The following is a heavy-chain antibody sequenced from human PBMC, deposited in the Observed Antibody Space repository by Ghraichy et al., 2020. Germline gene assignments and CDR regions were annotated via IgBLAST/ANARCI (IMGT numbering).Heavy chain of an antibody. Sequence: GGSLRLSCAASGFTFSSYAMGWVRQAPGKGLEWVSAISGSGGSTYYADSVKGRFTISRDNSKNTLYLQMNSLRAEDTAVYYCAKIATMVRGEGKNYYYYYMDVWGKGTTVTVSS. CDR1: GFTFSSYA. J-gene: IGHJ6*03. D-gene: IGHD3-10*01. V-gene: IGHV3-23*01. CDR2: ISGSGGST. CDR3: AKIATMVRGEGKNYYYYYMDV.